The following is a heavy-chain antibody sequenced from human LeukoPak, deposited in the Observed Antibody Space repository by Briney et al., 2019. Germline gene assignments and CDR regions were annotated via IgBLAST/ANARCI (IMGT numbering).Heavy chain of an antibody. J-gene: IGHJ4*02. CDR3: GRRDSSGSFDY. Sequence: SETLSLTCTVSDGSIRSHYWSWIRQPPGKGLEWIWNIYNSGSTNYNPSLKSRVTISVDTSKNQFSLKLSSVTAADTAVYYCGRRDSSGSFDYWGQGTLVTVSS. D-gene: IGHD3-22*01. V-gene: IGHV4-59*08. CDR2: IYNSGST. CDR1: DGSIRSHY.